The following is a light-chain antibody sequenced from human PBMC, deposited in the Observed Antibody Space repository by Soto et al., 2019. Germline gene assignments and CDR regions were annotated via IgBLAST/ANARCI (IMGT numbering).Light chain of an antibody. CDR3: QQSYSTLYT. CDR1: QSIGTS. J-gene: IGKJ2*01. CDR2: AAS. V-gene: IGKV1-39*01. Sequence: DIQMTQSPSSLSVSVGDRVTITCRASQSIGTSLSWHQQKSGRAPKLLIHAASSLQSGVPSRFSGSGSGTDFTLTISSLQPEDVAVYYCQQSYSTLYTFGRGTNLEIK.